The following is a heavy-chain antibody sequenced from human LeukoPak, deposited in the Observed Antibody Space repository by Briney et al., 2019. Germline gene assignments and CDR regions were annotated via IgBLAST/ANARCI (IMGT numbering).Heavy chain of an antibody. D-gene: IGHD6-19*01. J-gene: IGHJ3*02. CDR2: INHSGST. CDR1: GGSFSGYY. V-gene: IGHV4-34*01. Sequence: PSETLSLTCAVYGGSFSGYYWSWIRQPPGKGLEWIGEINHSGSTNYNPSLKSRVTISVDTSKNQFSLKLSSVTAADTAVYYCARTTPTRGSSVFRAAFDIWGQGTMVTVSS. CDR3: ARTTPTRGSSVFRAAFDI.